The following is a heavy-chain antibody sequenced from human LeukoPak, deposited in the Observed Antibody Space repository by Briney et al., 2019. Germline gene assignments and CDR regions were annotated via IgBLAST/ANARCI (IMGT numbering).Heavy chain of an antibody. Sequence: GGSLRLSCAASGFTVSSNYMSWVRQAPGKGLEWVSVIYSGGSTYYADSVKGRFTISRDNSKNTLYLQMNSLRAEDTAVYYCARGTGYSSSWYDGYFDYWGQGTLVTVSS. J-gene: IGHJ4*02. CDR1: GFTVSSNY. CDR3: ARGTGYSSSWYDGYFDY. CDR2: IYSGGST. D-gene: IGHD6-13*01. V-gene: IGHV3-66*01.